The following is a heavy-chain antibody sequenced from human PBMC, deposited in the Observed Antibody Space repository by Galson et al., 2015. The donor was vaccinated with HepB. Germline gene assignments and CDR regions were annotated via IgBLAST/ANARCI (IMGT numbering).Heavy chain of an antibody. CDR1: GGSISSGDYY. J-gene: IGHJ4*02. V-gene: IGHV4-61*08. Sequence: SETLSLTCTVSGGSISSGDYYWSWIRQPPGKGLEWIGYIYYSGSTNYNPSLKSRVTISVDTSKNQFSLKLSSVTAADTAVYYCARGLWGGSGGSCFSGCHFFDYWGQGTLVTVSS. D-gene: IGHD2-15*01. CDR2: IYYSGST. CDR3: ARGLWGGSGGSCFSGCHFFDY.